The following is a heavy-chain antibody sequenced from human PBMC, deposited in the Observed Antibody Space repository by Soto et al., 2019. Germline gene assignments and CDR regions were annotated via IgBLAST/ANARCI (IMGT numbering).Heavy chain of an antibody. D-gene: IGHD3-16*01. CDR2: INSDGSST. Sequence: GGSLRLSCAPSGFPLSWYLMPLVRQAPGKGLVWVSRINSDGSSTSYADSVKGRFTISRDNAKNTLYLQMNSLRAEDTAVYYCARWGNAIDYWGQGTLVTVSS. CDR3: ARWGNAIDY. CDR1: GFPLSWYL. V-gene: IGHV3-74*01. J-gene: IGHJ4*02.